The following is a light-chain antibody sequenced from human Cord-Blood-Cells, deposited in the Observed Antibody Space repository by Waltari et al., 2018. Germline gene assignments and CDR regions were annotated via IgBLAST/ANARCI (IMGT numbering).Light chain of an antibody. CDR3: QQSYSTPWT. V-gene: IGKV1-39*01. J-gene: IGKJ1*01. CDR2: AAS. Sequence: DIQMTQSPSSLSAFVGDSVTITCRASQSISSYLNWYQQKPGKAPKHLIYAASSLQSGVPSRFSGSGSGTDFTLTISSLQPEDFATYYCQQSYSTPWTFGQGTKVEIK. CDR1: QSISSY.